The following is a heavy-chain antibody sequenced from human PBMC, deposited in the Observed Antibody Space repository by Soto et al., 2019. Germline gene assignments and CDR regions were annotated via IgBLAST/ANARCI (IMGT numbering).Heavy chain of an antibody. Sequence: GGSLRLSCEASGYVFSSFGMNWVRQAPWRGLEWVSFISSSSSFTYYADSVKGRFSISRDNAKNSLYLQMNCLRDEDTAVYFCARRQAYCSGGGCDSASHNYFDYWGQGVLVTVSS. CDR1: GYVFSSFG. V-gene: IGHV3-21*06. D-gene: IGHD2-15*01. CDR3: ARRQAYCSGGGCDSASHNYFDY. J-gene: IGHJ4*02. CDR2: ISSSSSFT.